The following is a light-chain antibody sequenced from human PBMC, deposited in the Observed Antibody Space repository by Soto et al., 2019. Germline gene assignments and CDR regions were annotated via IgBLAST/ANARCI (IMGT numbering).Light chain of an antibody. CDR1: QSVSSSY. CDR3: QKYGSSPRT. V-gene: IGKV3-20*01. Sequence: EIVLTQSPGTLSLSPGERATLSCRASQSVSSSYLACYQQKPGQAPRLLIYGASSRATGIPDRFSGSGSGTDFTLTISRLEPEDFAVYYCQKYGSSPRTFGQGTKVEIK. J-gene: IGKJ1*01. CDR2: GAS.